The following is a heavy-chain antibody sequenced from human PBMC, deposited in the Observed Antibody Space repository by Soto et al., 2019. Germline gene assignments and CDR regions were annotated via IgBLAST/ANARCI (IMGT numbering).Heavy chain of an antibody. CDR3: AKALVGEVGATDY. V-gene: IGHV3-23*01. CDR1: GFTFSNYA. J-gene: IGHJ4*02. CDR2: ITRTDST. D-gene: IGHD1-26*01. Sequence: EVQLLESGGGLVQPGGSLRLSCTASGFTFSNYAMSWVRQAPGKGLEWVSAITRTDSTYYADSVKGRFTIPRDNSRNTLYLQMNSLGAEDAALYYCAKALVGEVGATDYWGQGTLVTVSS.